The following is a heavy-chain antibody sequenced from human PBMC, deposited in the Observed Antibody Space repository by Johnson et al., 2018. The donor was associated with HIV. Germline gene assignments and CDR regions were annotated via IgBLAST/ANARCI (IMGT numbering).Heavy chain of an antibody. CDR2: ISNNGGST. V-gene: IGHV3-64*01. CDR3: ARVSSSVTTARYGAFDI. Sequence: VQLVESGGGLVQPGGSLRLSCAASGFTFSNYAMHWVRQAPGKGLEYVSAISNNGGSTYYANSVKGRFTISRDNSKNTLYLQMGSLRAEDTAVYYCARVSSSVTTARYGAFDIWGQGTMVIVSS. D-gene: IGHD4-17*01. J-gene: IGHJ3*02. CDR1: GFTFSNYA.